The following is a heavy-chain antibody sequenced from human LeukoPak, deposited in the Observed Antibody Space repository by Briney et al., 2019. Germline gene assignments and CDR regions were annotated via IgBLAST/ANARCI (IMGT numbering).Heavy chain of an antibody. CDR2: IHHSGTT. CDR3: ARMTKYYYMDV. CDR1: GYSINNNYY. V-gene: IGHV4-38-2*02. J-gene: IGHJ6*03. Sequence: SETLSLTCTVSGYSINNNYYWDWIRQPPGKGLEFIASIHHSGTTYYNPALKSRVTISVDTSKNQFSLKLSSVTAADTAVYYCARMTKYYYMDVWGKGTTVTVSS.